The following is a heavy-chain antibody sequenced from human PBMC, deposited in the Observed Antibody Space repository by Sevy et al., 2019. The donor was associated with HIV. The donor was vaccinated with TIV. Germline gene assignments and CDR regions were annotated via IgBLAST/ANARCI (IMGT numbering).Heavy chain of an antibody. V-gene: IGHV3-33*06. J-gene: IGHJ3*02. CDR3: AKRYYYDSSGYWKDAFDI. CDR2: IYYDGVNK. Sequence: GGSLRLSCAASGFTVSSYGMHWVRQAPGKGLEWVAVIYYDGVNKFYADSVKGRFTISRDNSKNKLYLQMNSLRAEDTAVYYCAKRYYYDSSGYWKDAFDIWGPGTMVTVSS. CDR1: GFTVSSYG. D-gene: IGHD3-22*01.